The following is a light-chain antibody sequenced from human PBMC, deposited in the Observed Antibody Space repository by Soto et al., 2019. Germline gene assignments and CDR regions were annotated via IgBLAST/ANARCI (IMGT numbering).Light chain of an antibody. J-gene: IGKJ4*01. CDR2: GAS. Sequence: VVVTQSPATLSVSPGEGATLSCSASQNVNNNLAWYQQKPGQAPRLLIYGASTRATGIPARFSGNGSGTEYTLTISSLQSEDFAVYYCQQYNNWLTFGGGTKVEIK. CDR3: QQYNNWLT. V-gene: IGKV3-15*01. CDR1: QNVNNN.